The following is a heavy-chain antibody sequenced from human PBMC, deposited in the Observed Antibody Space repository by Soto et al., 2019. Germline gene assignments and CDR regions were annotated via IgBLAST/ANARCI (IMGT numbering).Heavy chain of an antibody. CDR3: ARDFDTMVRGVSDY. CDR1: GYTFTSYG. V-gene: IGHV1-18*01. J-gene: IGHJ4*02. Sequence: QVQLVQSGAEAKKPGASVKVSCKASGYTFTSYGISWVRQAPGQGLEWMGWISAYNGNTNYAQKLQGRGTMTTDTSTSTAYMELRSLRSDATAVYYCARDFDTMVRGVSDYWGQGTLVTVSS. CDR2: ISAYNGNT. D-gene: IGHD3-10*01.